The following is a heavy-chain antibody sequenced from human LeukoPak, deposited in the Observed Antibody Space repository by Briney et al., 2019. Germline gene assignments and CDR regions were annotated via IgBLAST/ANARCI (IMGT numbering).Heavy chain of an antibody. CDR3: ARAPIYCSSTSCYDAYYYYGMDV. CDR1: GFTVSSNY. J-gene: IGHJ6*02. CDR2: IYSGGST. D-gene: IGHD2-2*01. Sequence: PGGSLRLSCAASGFTVSSNYMSWVRQAPGKGLEWVSVIYSGGSTYYADSVKGRFTISRHNSKNTLYLQMNSLRAEDTAVYYCARAPIYCSSTSCYDAYYYYGMDVWGQGTTVTVSS. V-gene: IGHV3-53*04.